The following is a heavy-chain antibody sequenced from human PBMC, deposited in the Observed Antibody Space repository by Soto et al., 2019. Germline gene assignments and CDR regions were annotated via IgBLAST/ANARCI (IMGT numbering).Heavy chain of an antibody. CDR3: ARGGSLYWYFDL. D-gene: IGHD1-26*01. V-gene: IGHV1-3*01. J-gene: IGHJ2*01. CDR1: GYTFTSYA. CDR2: INAGNGNT. Sequence: QVQLVQSGAEVKKPGASVKVSCKASGYTFTSYAMHWVRQAPGQRLEWMGWINAGNGNTKYSQKFQGRVTITRDTSASTAYMELSSRRSEDTAVYDCARGGSLYWYFDLWGRGTLVTVSS.